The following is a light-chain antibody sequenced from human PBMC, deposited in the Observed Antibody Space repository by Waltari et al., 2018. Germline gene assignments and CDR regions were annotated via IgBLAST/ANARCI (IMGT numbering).Light chain of an antibody. CDR1: SRDVGGYNY. CDR2: DVS. J-gene: IGLJ2*01. Sequence: QSALTQPASVSGSPGQSIPISCTGTSRDVGGYNYVPWYQQHPGKAPKLMIYDVSNRPAGVSNRFSGSKSGNTASLTISGLQAEDEADYYCSSYISSSTLELFGGGTSLTVL. CDR3: SSYISSSTLEL. V-gene: IGLV2-14*03.